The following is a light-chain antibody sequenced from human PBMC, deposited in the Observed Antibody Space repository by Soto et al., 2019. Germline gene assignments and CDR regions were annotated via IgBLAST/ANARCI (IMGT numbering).Light chain of an antibody. CDR1: SSNIGNNY. CDR2: DND. CDR3: ETWASSLSDVV. Sequence: QSVLTQPPSVSAAPGQKVTISCSGSSSNIGNNYVSWYQQLPGTAPKLLIYDNDSRPSGIPDRFSGSKSGTSATLGITGLQTGDEADYYCETWASSLSDVVFGGGTQLTVL. V-gene: IGLV1-51*01. J-gene: IGLJ2*01.